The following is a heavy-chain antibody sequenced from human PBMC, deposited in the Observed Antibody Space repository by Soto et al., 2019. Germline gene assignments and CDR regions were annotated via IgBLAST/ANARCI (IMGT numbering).Heavy chain of an antibody. CDR1: GGTFSSYT. CDR2: IIPILGIA. J-gene: IGHJ6*03. V-gene: IGHV1-69*02. CDR3: ASGYNFWSGYASWYYMDV. Sequence: GASVKVSCKASGGTFSSYTISWVRRAPGQGLEWMGRIIPILGIANYAQKFQGRVTITADKSTSTAYMELSSLRSEDTAVYYCASGYNFWSGYASWYYMDVWGKGTTVTVSS. D-gene: IGHD3-3*01.